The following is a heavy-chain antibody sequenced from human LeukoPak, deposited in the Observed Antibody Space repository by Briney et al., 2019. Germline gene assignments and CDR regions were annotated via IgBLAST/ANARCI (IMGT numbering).Heavy chain of an antibody. D-gene: IGHD3-3*01. CDR1: GGTFSSYA. V-gene: IGHV1-69*05. J-gene: IGHJ4*02. Sequence: SVKVSCKASGGTFSSYAISWVRQAPGQGLEWMGGIIPIFGTANYAQKLQGRVTMTTDTSTSTAYMELRSLRSDDTAVYYCARVGIFGVVIPSYYFDYWGQGTLVTVSS. CDR3: ARVGIFGVVIPSYYFDY. CDR2: IIPIFGTA.